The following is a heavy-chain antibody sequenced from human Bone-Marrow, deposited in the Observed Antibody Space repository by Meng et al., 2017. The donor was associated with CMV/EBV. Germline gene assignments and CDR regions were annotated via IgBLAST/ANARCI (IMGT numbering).Heavy chain of an antibody. CDR3: AKDIESTSWYGYYYYGMDV. V-gene: IGHV3-43*01. Sequence: GGSLRLSCAASGFIFDDYTMHWVRQAPGKGLEWVSLISWDGGSTYYADSVKGRFTISRDNSKNSLYLQMNSLRIEDTALYYCAKDIESTSWYGYYYYGMDVWGQGTMVTVSS. J-gene: IGHJ6*01. CDR2: ISWDGGST. CDR1: GFIFDDYT. D-gene: IGHD6-13*01.